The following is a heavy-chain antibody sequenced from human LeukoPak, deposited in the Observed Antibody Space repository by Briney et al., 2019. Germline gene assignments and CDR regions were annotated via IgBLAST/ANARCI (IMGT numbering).Heavy chain of an antibody. Sequence: GGSLRLSCTASGFTFSSYGMSWVRQAPGKGLEWASGIIASGNSAYYADSVKGRFTSSRDNSKNTLYLQMDSLRAEDTAVYYCAKETKYTSGWLTIDYWGQGTLVTVSS. CDR1: GFTFSSYG. J-gene: IGHJ4*02. CDR2: IIASGNSA. D-gene: IGHD6-19*01. CDR3: AKETKYTSGWLTIDY. V-gene: IGHV3-23*01.